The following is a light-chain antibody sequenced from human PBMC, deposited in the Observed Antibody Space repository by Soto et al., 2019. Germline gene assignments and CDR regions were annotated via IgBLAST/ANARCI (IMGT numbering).Light chain of an antibody. CDR2: AAS. CDR3: QQTHTTFT. CDR1: QSISTY. V-gene: IGKV1-39*01. Sequence: DIQMTQSPSSLSASVGDRVTITCRASQSISTYLNWYQQKPRKVPKLLIYAASSLQSGVPSRFSGSGSGTDFTLTISSLQPEDFATYYCQQTHTTFTFGGGTKVDIK. J-gene: IGKJ4*01.